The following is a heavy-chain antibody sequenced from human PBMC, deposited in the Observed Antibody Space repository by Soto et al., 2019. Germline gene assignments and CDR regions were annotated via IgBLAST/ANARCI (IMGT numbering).Heavy chain of an antibody. J-gene: IGHJ4*02. CDR2: IRNDGTVR. Sequence: GGSLRLSCAASGFTFRSYGMHWVRQAPGQGLEWVAVIRNDGTVRNYADSVKGRFTISRDNSKNKLYLEMNSLRAEDTALYYCASKTIDDFDYWGQGTLVTVS. V-gene: IGHV3-33*01. CDR1: GFTFRSYG. D-gene: IGHD3-3*01. CDR3: ASKTIDDFDY.